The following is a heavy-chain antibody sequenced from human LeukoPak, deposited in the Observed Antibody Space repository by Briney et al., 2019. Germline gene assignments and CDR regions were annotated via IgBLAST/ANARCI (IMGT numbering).Heavy chain of an antibody. CDR3: TRDRWDSRCSSTGCSYYFDY. CDR2: ISSSSSYI. V-gene: IGHV3-21*01. CDR1: GFTFSSYS. J-gene: IGHJ4*02. D-gene: IGHD2-2*01. Sequence: GGSLRLSCAASGFTFSSYSMNWVRQAPGKGLEWVSSISSSSSYIYYADSVKGRFTISRDNAKNSLYLQMNSLRAEDTAVYYCTRDRWDSRCSSTGCSYYFDYWGQGTLVTVSS.